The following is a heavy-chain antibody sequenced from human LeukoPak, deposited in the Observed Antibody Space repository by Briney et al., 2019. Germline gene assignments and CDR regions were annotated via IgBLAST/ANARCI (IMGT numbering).Heavy chain of an antibody. CDR1: GFVFSTAW. V-gene: IGHV3-15*01. CDR3: ITEYYGGYKY. Sequence: GGSLRLSCAASGFVFSTAWLSWVRQAPGKGLEWVGRIKSKNAGGTTDYAAPVKVRFTISRDDSKNTLYLQMNSLKTEDTAVYYCITEYYGGYKYWGQGTLVTVSS. J-gene: IGHJ4*02. CDR2: IKSKNAGGTT. D-gene: IGHD4-17*01.